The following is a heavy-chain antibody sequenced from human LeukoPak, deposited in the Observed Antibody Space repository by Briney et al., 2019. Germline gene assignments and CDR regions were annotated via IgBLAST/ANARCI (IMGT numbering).Heavy chain of an antibody. J-gene: IGHJ4*02. V-gene: IGHV3-21*01. CDR1: GFTFSSYS. Sequence: GGSLRLSCPASGFTFSSYSMNWVRQAPGKGLEWVSSISSSSSYIYYADSVKGRFPIARDNAKNSLYVQMNSLRAEDTAVYYCARVYGSSWYSDYWGQGTLVSVST. D-gene: IGHD6-13*01. CDR2: ISSSSSYI. CDR3: ARVYGSSWYSDY.